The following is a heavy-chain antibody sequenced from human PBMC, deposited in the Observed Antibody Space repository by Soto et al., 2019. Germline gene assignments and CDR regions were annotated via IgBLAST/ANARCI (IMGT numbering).Heavy chain of an antibody. CDR1: GGSFSGYY. V-gene: IGHV4-34*01. J-gene: IGHJ3*02. D-gene: IGHD5-18*01. CDR3: ASGYSPGGFDI. CDR2: INHSGST. Sequence: QVQLQQWGAGLLKPSETLSLTCAVYGGSFSGYYWSWIRQPPGKGLEWIGEINHSGSTNYNPSLNSRVTISVDTSKNQFSLKLSSVTAADTAVYYCASGYSPGGFDIWGQGTMVTVSS.